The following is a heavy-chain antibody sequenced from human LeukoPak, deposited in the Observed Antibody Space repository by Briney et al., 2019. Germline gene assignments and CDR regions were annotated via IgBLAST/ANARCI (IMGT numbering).Heavy chain of an antibody. CDR2: IYYSGST. J-gene: IGHJ4*02. D-gene: IGHD2-15*01. CDR3: ARHLATATNFDY. Sequence: SETLSLTRTVSGGSISSSSYYWGWIRQPPGKGLEWVGCIYYSGSTHYNPSLKSRVTISVDTSKNQFSLKLSSVTASDTAVYYCARHLATATNFDYWGQGTLVTVS. CDR1: GGSISSSSYY. V-gene: IGHV4-39*01.